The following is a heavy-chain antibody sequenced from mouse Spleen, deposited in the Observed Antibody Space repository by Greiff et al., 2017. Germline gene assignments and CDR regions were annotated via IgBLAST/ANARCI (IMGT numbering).Heavy chain of an antibody. CDR1: GYTFTNYW. V-gene: IGHV1-63*02. CDR2: IYPGGGYT. CDR3: ARCGHFYCFGY. J-gene: IGHJ2*01. Sequence: VQLVESGAELVRPGTSVTMSCKAAGYTFTNYWIDWVKQTPGHGLEWIGDIYPGGGYTNYNEKFKGKAILTADTSSRIAYMELSRLTSEDSAICYCARCGHFYCFGYWGQGTPLTVSA.